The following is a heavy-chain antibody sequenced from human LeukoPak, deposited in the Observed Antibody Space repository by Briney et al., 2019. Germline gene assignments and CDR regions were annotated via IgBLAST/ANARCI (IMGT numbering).Heavy chain of an antibody. CDR2: IWYDGSKK. Sequence: GGSLRLSCAASGFSFSSYGMHWVRQAPGKGLEWVAVIWYDGSKKYYADSVKGRFIISRDNSKNTLSLQMNSLRAEDTAVYYCAKDRTRGSSPDFEYWGQGILVTVSS. J-gene: IGHJ4*02. V-gene: IGHV3-33*06. CDR1: GFSFSSYG. CDR3: AKDRTRGSSPDFEY. D-gene: IGHD6-6*01.